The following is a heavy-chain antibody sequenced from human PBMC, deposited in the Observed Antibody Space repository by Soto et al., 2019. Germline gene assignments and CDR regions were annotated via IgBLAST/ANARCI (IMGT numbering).Heavy chain of an antibody. D-gene: IGHD4-17*01. Sequence: TLSLTCTVSGGSISSGGYYWSWIRQHPGKGLEWIGYIYYSGSTYYNPSLKSRVTISVDTSKNQFSLKLSSVTAADTAVYYCAGSEMLDYGDSEGGFHPWGQGTLVTVSS. CDR3: AGSEMLDYGDSEGGFHP. CDR2: IYYSGST. J-gene: IGHJ5*02. CDR1: GGSISSGGYY. V-gene: IGHV4-31*03.